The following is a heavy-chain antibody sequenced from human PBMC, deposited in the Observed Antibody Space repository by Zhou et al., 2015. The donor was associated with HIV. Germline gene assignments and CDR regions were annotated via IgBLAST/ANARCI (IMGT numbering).Heavy chain of an antibody. J-gene: IGHJ4*02. CDR2: IKSKTDGGTT. Sequence: QLVESGGDLIKPGGCLRLSCTGSGFTFSNAWMSWVRQAPGKGLEWVGRIKSKTDGGTTDYAAPVKGRFTISRDNSKNTLYLQMNSLTAEDTAVYYCAKYPPGLDGDGGYWGQGTLVTVSS. V-gene: IGHV3-15*01. D-gene: IGHD4-17*01. CDR1: GFTFSNAW. CDR3: AKYPPGLDGDGGY.